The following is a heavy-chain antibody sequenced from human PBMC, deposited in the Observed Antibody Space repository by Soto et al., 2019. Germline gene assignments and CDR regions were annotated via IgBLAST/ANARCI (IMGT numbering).Heavy chain of an antibody. CDR1: GFSLTTGVG. CDR3: ATLTADF. CDR2: VYWDDDK. Sequence: ITLEESGPTLVKPTETLTLTCTFSGFSLTTGVGVGWVRQPPGKALEWLALVYWDDDKHYTPSLMSRLTITKDISKSQVVLTMTNMDPVDTATYYCATLTADFWGPGTLVTVSS. J-gene: IGHJ4*02. V-gene: IGHV2-5*02.